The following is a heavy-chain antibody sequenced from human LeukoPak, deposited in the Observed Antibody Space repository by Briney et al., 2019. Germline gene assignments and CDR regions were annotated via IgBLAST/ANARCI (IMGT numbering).Heavy chain of an antibody. CDR3: AELGITMIGGV. CDR2: ISSSGSTI. V-gene: IGHV3-48*03. J-gene: IGHJ6*04. CDR1: EFTFSSYE. D-gene: IGHD3-10*02. Sequence: PGGSLRLSCAASEFTFSSYEMYWVRQAPGKGREWVSYISSSGSTIYYADSVKGRFTISRDNAKNSLYLQMNSLRAEDTAVYYCAELGITMIGGVWGKGTTVTISS.